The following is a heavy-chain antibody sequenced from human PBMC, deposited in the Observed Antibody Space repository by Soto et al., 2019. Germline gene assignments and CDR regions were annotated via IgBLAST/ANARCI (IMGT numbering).Heavy chain of an antibody. CDR3: GRRGAVAGLHY. CDR2: INSDGSST. J-gene: IGHJ4*02. D-gene: IGHD6-19*01. Sequence: EVQLVESGGGLVQPGGSLRVSCAASGFTFSSYWMHWVRQAPGKGLVWVSRINSDGSSTSYADSVKGRFTISRDNAKNTRYWQMSSLRAEDTAIYYGGRRGAVAGLHYWGQGTLVTVSS. V-gene: IGHV3-74*01. CDR1: GFTFSSYW.